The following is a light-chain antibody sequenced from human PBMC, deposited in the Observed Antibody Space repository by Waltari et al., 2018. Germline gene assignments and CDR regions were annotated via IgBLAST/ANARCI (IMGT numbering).Light chain of an antibody. CDR3: QQRSDWLLT. Sequence: GSARQCVSSYLAWYQQKSGQAPRLPIYDASNRATGIPARFSGGGSGTDFTLTISSLEPEDFAVYYCQQRSDWLLTFGGGTKVEIK. CDR1: QCVSSY. CDR2: DAS. J-gene: IGKJ4*01. V-gene: IGKV3-11*01.